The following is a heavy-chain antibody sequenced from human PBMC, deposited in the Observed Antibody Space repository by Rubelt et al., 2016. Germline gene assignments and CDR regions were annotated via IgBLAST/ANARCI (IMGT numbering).Heavy chain of an antibody. Sequence: VQLVESGGGVVQPGRSLRLSCAASGFIFSAYSMNWVRQAPGKGLEWASSISSSSSYIYYADSVKGRFAISRDNAKNSLYLQMNSLRAEDTALYYCANAHDYTTSFRHFDYWGQGTLVTVSS. CDR2: ISSSSSYI. D-gene: IGHD2/OR15-2a*01. J-gene: IGHJ4*02. CDR1: GFIFSAYS. CDR3: ANAHDYTTSFRHFDY. V-gene: IGHV3-21*02.